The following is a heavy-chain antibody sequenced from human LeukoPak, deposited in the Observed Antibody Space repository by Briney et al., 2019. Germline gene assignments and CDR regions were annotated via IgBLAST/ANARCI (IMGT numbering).Heavy chain of an antibody. CDR1: GFTVSSNY. D-gene: IGHD2-15*01. V-gene: IGHV3-53*01. Sequence: GGSLRLSCAASGFTVSSNYMSWVRQAPGKGLEWVSVIYSGGSTYYADSVQGRFTISRDNSKSTLCLQMNSLRAEDTAVYYCAKQLGYCSDGSCYFPYWGQGTLVTVSS. CDR2: IYSGGST. J-gene: IGHJ4*02. CDR3: AKQLGYCSDGSCYFPY.